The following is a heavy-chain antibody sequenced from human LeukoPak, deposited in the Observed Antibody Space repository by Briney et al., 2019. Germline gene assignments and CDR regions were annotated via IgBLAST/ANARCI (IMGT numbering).Heavy chain of an antibody. D-gene: IGHD6-25*01. CDR3: AASRSGYNWFDP. CDR1: GFTFTSSA. CDR2: VVVGSGDT. J-gene: IGHJ5*02. Sequence: GASVKVSCKASGFTFTSSAVQWVRQARGQRLEWIGWVVVGSGDTKYAQKLQERATITWDMSTSTAYMDLSSLRSEDTTVYYCAASRSGYNWFDPWGQGTLLTVSS. V-gene: IGHV1-58*01.